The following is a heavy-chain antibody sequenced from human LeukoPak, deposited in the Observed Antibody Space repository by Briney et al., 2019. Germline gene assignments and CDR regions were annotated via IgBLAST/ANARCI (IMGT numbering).Heavy chain of an antibody. D-gene: IGHD6-13*01. CDR3: ERTFSADGDS. CDR2: INPNSGGT. V-gene: IGHV1-2*02. Sequence: ASVKVSFKSSAYTFTFNYMRWVRQAPGQGLEWMGWINPNSGGTNYAQKFQGRVTMTRDTSISTAYMELSRLRSDDTAVYYCERTFSADGDSWGQGTLVTVSS. J-gene: IGHJ5*01. CDR1: AYTFTFNY.